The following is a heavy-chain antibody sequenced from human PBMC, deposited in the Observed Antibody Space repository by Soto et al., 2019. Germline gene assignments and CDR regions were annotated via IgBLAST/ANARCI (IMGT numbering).Heavy chain of an antibody. V-gene: IGHV3-74*01. CDR2: ISNDGSST. J-gene: IGHJ1*01. Sequence: EVQLVESGGGLVQPGGSLRLSCVASGFTFSSYWMHWVRQAPGKGLGWVSSISNDGSSTSYAEPVKGRFTISRDNAKNTLYLQMNSLRAEDTAVYYCARLPNKSPQNWGQGTLVIVSP. CDR1: GFTFSSYW. CDR3: ARLPNKSPQN.